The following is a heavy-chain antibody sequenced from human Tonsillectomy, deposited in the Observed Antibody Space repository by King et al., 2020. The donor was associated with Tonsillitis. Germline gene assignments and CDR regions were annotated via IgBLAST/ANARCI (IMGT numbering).Heavy chain of an antibody. CDR1: GGSISSGDYY. CDR2: IYYSGST. CDR3: AVAGKRKIFGVVRGKTFDY. D-gene: IGHD3-3*01. V-gene: IGHV4-30-4*01. Sequence: VQLQESGPGLVKPSQTLSLTCTVSGGSISSGDYYWSWIRQPPGKGLEWIGYIYYSGSTYYNPSLKSRVSISVDTSKNQFSLKLNSVTPADTAVYYCAVAGKRKIFGVVRGKTFDYWGQGTLVTVSS. J-gene: IGHJ4*02.